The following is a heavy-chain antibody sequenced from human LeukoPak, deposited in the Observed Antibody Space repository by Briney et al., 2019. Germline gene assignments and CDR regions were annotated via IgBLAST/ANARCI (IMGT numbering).Heavy chain of an antibody. CDR2: INPNSGDS. D-gene: IGHD3-10*01. V-gene: IGHV1-2*02. CDR1: GYTFSDYY. CDR3: AGGNELLGERYYYSMDV. J-gene: IGHJ6*03. Sequence: ASVKVSCKASGYTFSDYYIHWVGQAPGQGLEWMGWINPNSGDSYPKSGDSNYAQKFQGRVTMTRDTSITTANMELSRLRSDDTAVYYCAGGNELLGERYYYSMDVWGKGTTVTVSS.